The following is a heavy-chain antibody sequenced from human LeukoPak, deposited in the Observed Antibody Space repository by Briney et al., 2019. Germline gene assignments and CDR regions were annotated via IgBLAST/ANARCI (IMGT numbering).Heavy chain of an antibody. Sequence: GGSLRLSCAASGFTVSTYYMTWVRQAPGKGLECVSVIYSGGSTYYADSVKGRFTVSRDNSKSTLYLQMNSLRAEDTAMYYCARGLGYCTSTTCLLPFDYWGQGTLVTVSS. J-gene: IGHJ4*02. D-gene: IGHD2-2*01. CDR1: GFTVSTYY. CDR3: ARGLGYCTSTTCLLPFDY. V-gene: IGHV3-53*01. CDR2: IYSGGST.